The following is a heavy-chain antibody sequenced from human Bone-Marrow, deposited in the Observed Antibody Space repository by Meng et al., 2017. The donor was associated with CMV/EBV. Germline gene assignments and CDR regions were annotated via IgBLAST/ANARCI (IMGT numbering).Heavy chain of an antibody. J-gene: IGHJ4*02. Sequence: ASVKVSCKASGYTFTGYYMHWVRQAPGQGLEWMGWINPNSGGTNYAQKFQGRVTMTRDTSISTAYMELSRLRSDDTAVYYCARGEFSSWYGGRLVADWGQGTLVTVSS. CDR2: INPNSGGT. V-gene: IGHV1-2*02. CDR3: ARGEFSSWYGGRLVAD. D-gene: IGHD6-13*01. CDR1: GYTFTGYY.